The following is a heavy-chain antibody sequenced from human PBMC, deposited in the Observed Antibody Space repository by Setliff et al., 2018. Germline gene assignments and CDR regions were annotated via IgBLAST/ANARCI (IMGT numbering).Heavy chain of an antibody. Sequence: SVKVSCKASGFTFTSSAVQWVRQARGQRLEWIGWIVVGSGNTNYAQKFQERVTITRDMSTSTAYMELRSLRSDDTAVYYCARFSSSGWSEGDYWGQGTLVTVSS. CDR2: IVVGSGNT. CDR1: GFTFTSSA. CDR3: ARFSSSGWSEGDY. D-gene: IGHD6-19*01. V-gene: IGHV1-58*01. J-gene: IGHJ4*02.